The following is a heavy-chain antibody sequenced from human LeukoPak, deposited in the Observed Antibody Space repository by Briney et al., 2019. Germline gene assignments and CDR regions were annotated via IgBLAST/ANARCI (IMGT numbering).Heavy chain of an antibody. J-gene: IGHJ4*02. CDR2: ISFDGSDK. D-gene: IGHD6-19*01. V-gene: IGHV3-30*03. Sequence: GGSLRLSCAGSGFTFNNYGMRWVRQAPGKGLEWVAVISFDGSDKYYADSVKGRFTISRDHSKNTLYLQMNSLKTEDTAVYYCTSYSSGWFRHFDYWGQGTLVTVSS. CDR3: TSYSSGWFRHFDY. CDR1: GFTFNNYG.